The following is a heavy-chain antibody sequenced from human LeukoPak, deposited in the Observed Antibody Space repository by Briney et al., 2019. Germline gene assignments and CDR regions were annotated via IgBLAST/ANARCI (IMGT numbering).Heavy chain of an antibody. Sequence: ASVKVSCKASGYTFTDFYVHWVRLVPGQGLEWMGRISPNSGATNYAEKFRGRVTMARDTSINTVYMEMSSLRSDDAAVYYCARDLWGWGSDYLDYWGQGTLVTVSS. D-gene: IGHD4/OR15-4a*01. CDR3: ARDLWGWGSDYLDY. CDR1: GYTFTDFY. J-gene: IGHJ4*02. CDR2: ISPNSGAT. V-gene: IGHV1-2*06.